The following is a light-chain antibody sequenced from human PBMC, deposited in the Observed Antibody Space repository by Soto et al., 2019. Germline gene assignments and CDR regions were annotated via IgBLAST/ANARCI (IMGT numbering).Light chain of an antibody. J-gene: IGKJ1*01. CDR3: QQSLSTPWA. CDR1: QSISTS. CDR2: AAS. Sequence: DIQMTQSPSSLSASVGDRVTITCRASQSISTSINWYQQKTGKAPKLLVYAASSLHGGVPSRFSGSGSGTEFTLTISSLHPDDFATYYCQQSLSTPWAFGQGTTVQ. V-gene: IGKV1-39*01.